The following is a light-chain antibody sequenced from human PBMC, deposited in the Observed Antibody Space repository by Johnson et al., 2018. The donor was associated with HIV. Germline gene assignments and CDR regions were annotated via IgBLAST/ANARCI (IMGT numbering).Light chain of an antibody. CDR1: SSNIGNNY. V-gene: IGLV1-51*02. CDR3: GTWASSLSAGGV. Sequence: QSVLTQPPSVSAAPGQKVTISCSGSSSNIGNNYVSWYQQLPGTAPNLLIYENNKRPSGIPDRFSGSKSGTSATLGTTGLQPGDEADYYCGTWASSLSAGGVFGTGTKVTAL. J-gene: IGLJ1*01. CDR2: ENN.